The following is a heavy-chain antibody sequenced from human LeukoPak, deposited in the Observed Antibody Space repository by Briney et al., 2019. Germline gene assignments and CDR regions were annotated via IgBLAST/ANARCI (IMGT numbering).Heavy chain of an antibody. J-gene: IGHJ5*02. Sequence: GGSLRLSCAASGFTFSSYAMSWVRQAPGKGLEWVSAISGSGGSTYYADSVKGRFTISRVNSKNTLYLQMNSLRAEDTAVYYCAKGSLGYCSSTSCPTLFDPWGQGTLVTVSS. CDR2: ISGSGGST. V-gene: IGHV3-23*01. CDR1: GFTFSSYA. D-gene: IGHD2-2*01. CDR3: AKGSLGYCSSTSCPTLFDP.